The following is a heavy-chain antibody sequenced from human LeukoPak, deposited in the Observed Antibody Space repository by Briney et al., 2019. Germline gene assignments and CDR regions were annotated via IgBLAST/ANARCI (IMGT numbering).Heavy chain of an antibody. V-gene: IGHV3-21*04. D-gene: IGHD2-2*01. Sequence: SGGPLRLSCAASGFTFSGHSMNWVRQAPGKRLEWVSSISTSSGYIYYADSVQGRFTISRDNAKNSLYLQMNSLRGEDTALYYCAKLTRGYCDSAGCPNGFDPRGRGSMVSVCS. J-gene: IGHJ5*02. CDR2: ISTSSGYI. CDR3: AKLTRGYCDSAGCPNGFDP. CDR1: GFTFSGHS.